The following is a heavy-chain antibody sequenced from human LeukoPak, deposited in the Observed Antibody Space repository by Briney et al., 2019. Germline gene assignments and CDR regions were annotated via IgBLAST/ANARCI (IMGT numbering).Heavy chain of an antibody. Sequence: SETLSLTCTVSGGSLSSYYWSWIRQPPGKGLEWMGYIYYSGSTNYNPSLQSRVTISVDQSKNQLSLMLATVPAADTAVYYCARGRYLDWFQADTWGQGTLVTVSS. D-gene: IGHD3-9*01. CDR2: IYYSGST. CDR1: GGSLSSYY. CDR3: ARGRYLDWFQADT. J-gene: IGHJ5*02. V-gene: IGHV4-59*01.